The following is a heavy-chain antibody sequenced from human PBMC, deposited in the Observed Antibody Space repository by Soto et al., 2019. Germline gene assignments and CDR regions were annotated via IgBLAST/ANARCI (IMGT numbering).Heavy chain of an antibody. Sequence: SETLSLTCTVSGDSISSGDYYWSWIRQPPGKGLEWIGCIYYSGNTYYNPSLKRRFSISVDTSKNQFSLQLSSVTVADTAVYYCASYFKRYTSPPGPPDDWRLGTLGTVSS. CDR2: IYYSGNT. CDR3: ASYFKRYTSPPGPPDD. CDR1: GDSISSGDYY. V-gene: IGHV4-30-4*01. J-gene: IGHJ4*02. D-gene: IGHD2-2*02.